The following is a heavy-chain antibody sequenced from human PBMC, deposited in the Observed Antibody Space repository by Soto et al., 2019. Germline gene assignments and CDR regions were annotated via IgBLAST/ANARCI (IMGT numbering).Heavy chain of an antibody. V-gene: IGHV1-8*01. Sequence: QVQLVQSGAEVKKPGASVKVSCKASGYTFTSYDINWVRQATGQGLEWMGWMNPNSGNTGYAQKFQGRVTMTRNTSISTAYMELSSLRSEDTAVYYCARDRRRFLEWLPPVGYFDYWGQGTLVTVSS. CDR2: MNPNSGNT. CDR1: GYTFTSYD. CDR3: ARDRRRFLEWLPPVGYFDY. J-gene: IGHJ4*02. D-gene: IGHD3-3*01.